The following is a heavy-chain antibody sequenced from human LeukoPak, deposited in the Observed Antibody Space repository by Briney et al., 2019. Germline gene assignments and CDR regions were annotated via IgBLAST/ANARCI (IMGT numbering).Heavy chain of an antibody. CDR2: INPNSGGT. Sequence: SVKVSCKASGYTFTGYYMHWVRQAPGQGLEWMGWINPNSGGTNYAQKFQGRVTMTEDTSTDTAYMELSSLKSEDTAVYYCATTYYETSGYYYKIAGWYFDLWGRGTLVTVPS. CDR1: GYTFTGYY. CDR3: ATTYYETSGYYYKIAGWYFDL. J-gene: IGHJ2*01. D-gene: IGHD3-22*01. V-gene: IGHV1-2*02.